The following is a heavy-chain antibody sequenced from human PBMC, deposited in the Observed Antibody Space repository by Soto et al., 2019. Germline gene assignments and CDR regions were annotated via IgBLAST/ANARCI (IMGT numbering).Heavy chain of an antibody. CDR2: FYYTGST. CDR3: ARDRYGLDV. CDR1: GGSISSYY. V-gene: IGHV4-59*12. Sequence: PSETLSLTCTVSGGSISSYYWSWIRQPPGKGLEWIGYFYYTGSTNYNPSLESRFTISVDTSKNQFSLKLTSLTAADTAVYFCARDRYGLDVWGQGTTVTVSS. J-gene: IGHJ6*02.